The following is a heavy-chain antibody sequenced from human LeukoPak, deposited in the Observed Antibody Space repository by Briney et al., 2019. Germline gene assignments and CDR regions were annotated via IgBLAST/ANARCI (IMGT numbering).Heavy chain of an antibody. J-gene: IGHJ5*02. V-gene: IGHV1-69*04. Sequence: ASVKVSCKASGYTFTSYGISWVRQAPGPGLEWMGRIIPILGIANYAQKFQGRVTITADKSTSTAYMELSSLRSEDTAVYYCAREVGAMVSWFDPWGQGTLVTVSS. CDR2: IIPILGIA. D-gene: IGHD5-18*01. CDR3: AREVGAMVSWFDP. CDR1: GYTFTSYG.